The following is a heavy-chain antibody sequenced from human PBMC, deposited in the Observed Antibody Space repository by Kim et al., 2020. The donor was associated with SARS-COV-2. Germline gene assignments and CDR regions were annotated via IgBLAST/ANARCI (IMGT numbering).Heavy chain of an antibody. D-gene: IGHD4-17*01. CDR2: ISWNSGSI. CDR3: AKDRLRAGDDAFDI. V-gene: IGHV3-9*01. Sequence: GGSLRLSCAASGFTFGDYAMHWVRQAPGKGLEWVSGISWNSGSIGYADSVKGRFTISRDNAKNSLYLQMNSLRAEDTALYYCAKDRLRAGDDAFDIWGQGTMVTVSS. CDR1: GFTFGDYA. J-gene: IGHJ3*02.